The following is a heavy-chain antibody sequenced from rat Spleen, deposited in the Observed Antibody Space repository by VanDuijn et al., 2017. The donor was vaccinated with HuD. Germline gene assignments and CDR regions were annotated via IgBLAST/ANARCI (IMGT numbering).Heavy chain of an antibody. J-gene: IGHJ2*01. D-gene: IGHD1-11*01. Sequence: EVQLVETGGGLVQPGGSLQLSCVASGFTFSGYWMYWIRQAPTKGLEWVAYISTGGGSTYYRDSVKGRFTISRDNAKSTLYLQMNSLRSEDTATYYCARHEDYGGYSRDYFDYWGQGVMVTVSS. CDR1: GFTFSGYW. V-gene: IGHV5-25*01. CDR2: ISTGGGST. CDR3: ARHEDYGGYSRDYFDY.